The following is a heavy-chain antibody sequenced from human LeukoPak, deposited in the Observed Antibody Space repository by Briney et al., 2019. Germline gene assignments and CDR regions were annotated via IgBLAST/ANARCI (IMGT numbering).Heavy chain of an antibody. CDR1: GGSFSGYS. J-gene: IGHJ3*01. V-gene: IGHV4-34*01. CDR2: ITHSGST. D-gene: IGHD6-19*01. CDR3: ARGVLRQWLVYDSFDV. Sequence: PSETLPLTCAVYGGSFSGYSWNWIRQSPGKGLEWIGDITHSGSTNYNPSLKSRVTISVDTSKNQFSLRLRSVTAADTAVYYCARGVLRQWLVYDSFDVWGHGTLATVSS.